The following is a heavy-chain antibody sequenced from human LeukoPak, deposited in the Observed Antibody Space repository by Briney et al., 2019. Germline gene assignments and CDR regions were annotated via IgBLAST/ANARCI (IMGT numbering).Heavy chain of an antibody. CDR1: GGTFSSYA. CDR2: IIPIFGTA. D-gene: IGHD1-14*01. J-gene: IGHJ6*02. V-gene: IGHV1-69*13. Sequence: SVKVSCKASGGTFSSYAISWVRQAPGQGLEWMGGIIPIFGTANYAQKFQGRVTITADESTSTAYMELSSLRSEDTAVYYCARGALFRKGVYGMDVLGQGTTVTVSS. CDR3: ARGALFRKGVYGMDV.